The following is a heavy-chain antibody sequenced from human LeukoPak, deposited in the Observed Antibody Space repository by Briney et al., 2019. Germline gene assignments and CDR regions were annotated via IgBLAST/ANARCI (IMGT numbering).Heavy chain of an antibody. CDR1: GFTFSSYW. Sequence: GGSLRLSCAASGFTFSSYWMSWVRQAPGKGLEWVANIKQDGSEKYYVDSVRGRFTISRDNAKNSLYLQMNSLRAEDTAVYYCAREGDGDYGDGDAFDIWGQGTMVTVSS. J-gene: IGHJ3*02. CDR2: IKQDGSEK. V-gene: IGHV3-7*03. CDR3: AREGDGDYGDGDAFDI. D-gene: IGHD4-17*01.